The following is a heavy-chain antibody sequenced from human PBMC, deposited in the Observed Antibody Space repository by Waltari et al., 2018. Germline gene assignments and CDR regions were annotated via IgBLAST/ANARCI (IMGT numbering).Heavy chain of an antibody. Sequence: QLQLQESGPGLVKPSETLSLTCTVSGGSISSSSYYWGWIRQPPGKGLEWIGNIYYSGSTYHNPSLKSRVTISVDTSKNQFSLKLSSMTAADTAVYYCAKTQWELLPLYYYYMDVWGKGTTVTVSS. J-gene: IGHJ6*03. CDR1: GGSISSSSYY. V-gene: IGHV4-39*01. CDR3: AKTQWELLPLYYYYMDV. CDR2: IYYSGST. D-gene: IGHD1-26*01.